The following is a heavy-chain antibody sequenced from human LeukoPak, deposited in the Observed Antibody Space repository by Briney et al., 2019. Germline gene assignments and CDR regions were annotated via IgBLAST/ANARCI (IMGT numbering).Heavy chain of an antibody. CDR1: GFTFSSYS. V-gene: IGHV3-21*01. CDR2: ISSSSSYI. CDR3: ARERPTLAQNWNDVGYGMDV. J-gene: IGHJ6*02. Sequence: GGSLRLSCAASGFTFSSYSMNWVRQAPGKGLEWVSSISSSSSYIYYADSVKGRFTISRDNAKNSLYLQMNSLRAEDTAVYYCARERPTLAQNWNDVGYGMDVWGQGTTVTVSS. D-gene: IGHD1-1*01.